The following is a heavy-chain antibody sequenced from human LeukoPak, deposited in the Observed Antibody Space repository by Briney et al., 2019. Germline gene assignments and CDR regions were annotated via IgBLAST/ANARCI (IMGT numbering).Heavy chain of an antibody. D-gene: IGHD3-22*01. CDR1: GGSFSGYY. V-gene: IGHV4-34*01. CDR3: ARAVDYYDSGGYPRFYYYYYGMDV. Sequence: SETLSLTCAVYGGSFSGYYWSWIRQPPGKGLEWIGEINHSGSTNYNPSLKSRVTISVDTSKNQFSLKLSSVTAADTAVYYCARAVDYYDSGGYPRFYYYYYGMDVWGQGTTVTVSS. J-gene: IGHJ6*02. CDR2: INHSGST.